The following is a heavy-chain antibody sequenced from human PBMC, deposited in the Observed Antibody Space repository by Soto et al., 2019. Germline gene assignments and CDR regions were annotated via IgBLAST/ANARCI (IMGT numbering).Heavy chain of an antibody. D-gene: IGHD3-16*01. V-gene: IGHV3-21*01. CDR1: GFTFSSYS. Sequence: EVQLVESGGGLVKPGGSLRLSCAASGFTFSSYSMNWVRQAPGKGLEWVSSISSSSSYIYYADSVKGRFSNSRDNAKKSLYLQMNGLRAEDTAVYYCDVITLGGVDNWGQGTLVTVSS. CDR3: DVITLGGVDN. J-gene: IGHJ4*02. CDR2: ISSSSSYI.